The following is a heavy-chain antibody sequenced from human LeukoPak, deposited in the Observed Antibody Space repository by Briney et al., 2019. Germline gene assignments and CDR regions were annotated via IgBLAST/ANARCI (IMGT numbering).Heavy chain of an antibody. J-gene: IGHJ4*02. CDR3: AKDRLPLSSAYYYVPFDY. D-gene: IGHD3-22*01. Sequence: PGASLRLSCAASRFTLSSYAMSWVRQAPGKGLEWVSAISGSGGSTYYADSVKGRFTISRDNSKNTLYLQMNSLRAEDTAVYYCAKDRLPLSSAYYYVPFDYWGQGTLVTVSS. CDR2: ISGSGGST. V-gene: IGHV3-23*01. CDR1: RFTLSSYA.